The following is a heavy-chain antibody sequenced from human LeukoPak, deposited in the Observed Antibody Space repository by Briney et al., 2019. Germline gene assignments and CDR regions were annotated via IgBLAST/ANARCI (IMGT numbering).Heavy chain of an antibody. J-gene: IGHJ3*02. CDR3: VRDIAAAGHAFDI. Sequence: AASVKVSCKASGYTFTSYGISWVRQAPGQGLEWMGWISAYNGNTNYAQKLQGRVTMTTDTSTSTAYMELRSLRSDDTAVYYCVRDIAAAGHAFDIWGQGTMVTVSS. CDR2: ISAYNGNT. V-gene: IGHV1-18*01. CDR1: GYTFTSYG. D-gene: IGHD6-13*01.